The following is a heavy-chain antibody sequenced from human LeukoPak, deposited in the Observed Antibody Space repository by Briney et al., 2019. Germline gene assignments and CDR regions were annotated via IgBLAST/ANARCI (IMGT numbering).Heavy chain of an antibody. D-gene: IGHD6-13*01. CDR3: ARPVAGSSSLDAFDI. CDR1: GYSFTSYW. CDR2: IYPGDSDT. J-gene: IGHJ3*02. Sequence: GESLKISCKGSGYSFTSYWIGWVRQMPGKGLEWMGIIYPGDSDTRYSPSFQGQVTISADKSISTAYLQWSSLEASDTAMYYCARPVAGSSSLDAFDIWGRGTMVTVSS. V-gene: IGHV5-51*01.